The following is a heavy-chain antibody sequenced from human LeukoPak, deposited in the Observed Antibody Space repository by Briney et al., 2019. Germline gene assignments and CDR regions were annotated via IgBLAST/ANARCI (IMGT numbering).Heavy chain of an antibody. D-gene: IGHD3-22*01. V-gene: IGHV3-21*01. Sequence: GGSLRLSCAASGFTFSSYSMNWVRQAPGKGLEWVSSISSSSSYIYYADSVKGRFTISRDNAKNSLYLQMNSLRGEDTAVYYCATGGVHYYDTSADYWGQGTLVTVSS. J-gene: IGHJ4*02. CDR2: ISSSSSYI. CDR1: GFTFSSYS. CDR3: ATGGVHYYDTSADY.